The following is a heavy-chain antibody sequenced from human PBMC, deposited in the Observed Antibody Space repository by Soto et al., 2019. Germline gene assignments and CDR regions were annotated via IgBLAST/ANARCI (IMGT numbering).Heavy chain of an antibody. CDR1: GGSISSGGYY. CDR3: ASERYCSGGSCYSRGMDV. V-gene: IGHV4-31*03. J-gene: IGHJ6*02. CDR2: IYYSGST. D-gene: IGHD2-15*01. Sequence: QVQLQESGPGLVKPSQTLSLTCTVSGGSISSGGYYLSWIRQHPGKGLEWIGYIYYSGSTYYNPSLKSRVTISVDTSKNQFSLKLSSVTAADTAVYYCASERYCSGGSCYSRGMDVWGQGTTVTVSS.